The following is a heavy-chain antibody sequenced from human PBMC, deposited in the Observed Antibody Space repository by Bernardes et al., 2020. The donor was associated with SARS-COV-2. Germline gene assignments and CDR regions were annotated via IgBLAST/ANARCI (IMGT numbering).Heavy chain of an antibody. CDR3: TKCVGASWYHQADV. D-gene: IGHD2-21*01. V-gene: IGHV3-23*01. CDR2: ISGNAESK. Sequence: GGSLSLSCAASGFTFSNYAMTWVRQTPGRWLEWVSAISGNAESKFYAGSVRGRFTISRDNSQNTVYLQMNSLRAEDTAIYYCTKCVGASWYHQADVWGQGITVTVSS. J-gene: IGHJ6*02. CDR1: GFTFSNYA.